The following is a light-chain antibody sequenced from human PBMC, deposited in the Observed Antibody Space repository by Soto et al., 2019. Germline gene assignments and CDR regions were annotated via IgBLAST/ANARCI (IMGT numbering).Light chain of an antibody. CDR3: MQALQTPLT. J-gene: IGKJ5*01. V-gene: IGKV2-28*01. CDR2: VNS. CDR1: QSLLASNGYNY. Sequence: DIVMAQSPLFLSVTPGEPASISCRSSQSLLASNGYNYIDWYLQKPGQSPQLLISVNSNRASGVPDRFSGSGSGTTFTLKISSVEAEDVGVYYCMQALQTPLTFGQGTRLEIK.